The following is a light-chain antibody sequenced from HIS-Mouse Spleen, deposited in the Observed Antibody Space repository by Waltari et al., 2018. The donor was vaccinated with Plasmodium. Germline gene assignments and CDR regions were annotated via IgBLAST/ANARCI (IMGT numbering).Light chain of an antibody. Sequence: EIVLTQSPGTLSLSPGERATLSCRASQSVSSSYLAWYQQKPGQAPRLLIYGASSRATDIPDRFSGSGSGTDFTLTISRLEPVDFAVYYCQQYGSSGTFGQGTKVEIK. CDR2: GAS. CDR1: QSVSSSY. V-gene: IGKV3-20*01. CDR3: QQYGSSGT. J-gene: IGKJ1*01.